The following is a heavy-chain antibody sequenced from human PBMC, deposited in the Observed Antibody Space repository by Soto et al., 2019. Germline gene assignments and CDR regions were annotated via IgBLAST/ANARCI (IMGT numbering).Heavy chain of an antibody. Sequence: EVQLVESGGGLVKPGGSLRLSCAVSGFTFSSCTMNWVRQAPGKGLEWVSSISSSGSMYYADSVKGRFTISRDNAKNSLYLQMNRLRAEYTAVYYCAREVQPVVRREYDYWGQGTLVTVSS. CDR3: AREVQPVVRREYDY. CDR2: ISSSGSM. V-gene: IGHV3-21*01. J-gene: IGHJ4*02. D-gene: IGHD1-1*01. CDR1: GFTFSSCT.